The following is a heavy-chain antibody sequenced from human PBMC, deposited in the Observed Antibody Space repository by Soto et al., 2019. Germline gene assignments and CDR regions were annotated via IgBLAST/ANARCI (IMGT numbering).Heavy chain of an antibody. Sequence: QVQLQESGPGLVKPSETLSLTCTVSGGSISNYYWSWIRQAPGTRMEWLGYIYYTTTYNPSRKSRVTISADTSKNQISRKLTSVAAADTAVYYCARTSPGAGGFDYWGQGTLVTVSS. CDR3: ARTSPGAGGFDY. V-gene: IGHV4-59*01. CDR2: IYYTT. D-gene: IGHD6-19*01. J-gene: IGHJ4*02. CDR1: GGSISNYY.